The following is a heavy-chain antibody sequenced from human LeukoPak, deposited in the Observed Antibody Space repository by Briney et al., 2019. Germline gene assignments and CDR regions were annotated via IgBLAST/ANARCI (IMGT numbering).Heavy chain of an antibody. Sequence: GGSLRLSCAASGLSFSSYAMSWVRQAPGKGLEWVSGISGSGDSTYYADSVKGRFTVSRDNSKNTLYLQINSLRGEDTAVYYCAKGKYSSGGVPDYWGQGTLVTVSS. D-gene: IGHD6-19*01. CDR2: ISGSGDST. J-gene: IGHJ4*02. CDR3: AKGKYSSGGVPDY. V-gene: IGHV3-23*01. CDR1: GLSFSSYA.